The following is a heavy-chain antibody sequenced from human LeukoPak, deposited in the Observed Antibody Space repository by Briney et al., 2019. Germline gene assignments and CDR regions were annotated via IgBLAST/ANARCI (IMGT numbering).Heavy chain of an antibody. J-gene: IGHJ4*02. CDR3: ARVNYDFWSGYVDY. V-gene: IGHV4-39*07. CDR2: IYYSGST. CDR1: GGSISSSSYY. D-gene: IGHD3-3*01. Sequence: SETLSLTCTVSGGSISSSSYYWGWIRQPPGKGLEWIGSIYYSGSTYYNPSLKSRVTISVDTSKNQFSLKLSSVTAADTAVYYCARVNYDFWSGYVDYWGQGTLVTVSS.